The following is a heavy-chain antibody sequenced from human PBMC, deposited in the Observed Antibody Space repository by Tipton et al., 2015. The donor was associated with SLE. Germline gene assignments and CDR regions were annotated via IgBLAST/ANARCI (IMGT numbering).Heavy chain of an antibody. Sequence: SLRLSCAASGFKFDVYAMHWVREAPGKGLEWVSVVGWRAGGIGYVDSGKGRFTIYRDNAKNSLYLQMNSLRPEDTALYYCAKGLYSGSDSAAFDIWGQGTMVAVS. CDR3: AKGLYSGSDSAAFDI. D-gene: IGHD1-26*01. J-gene: IGHJ3*02. V-gene: IGHV3-9*01. CDR2: VGWRAGGI. CDR1: GFKFDVYA.